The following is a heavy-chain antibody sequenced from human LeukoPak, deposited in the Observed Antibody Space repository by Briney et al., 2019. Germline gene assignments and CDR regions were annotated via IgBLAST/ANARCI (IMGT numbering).Heavy chain of an antibody. CDR1: GFTFSSYW. CDR2: INSDGSST. Sequence: GWSLRLSCAATGFTFSSYWMHWVRQAAGKGLVWVSRINSDGSSTSYADSVKGRFTISRDNAKNTLYLQMNSLRAEDTAVYYCARAAPRGELLSAYTDYWGQGTLVTVSS. D-gene: IGHD3-10*01. CDR3: ARAAPRGELLSAYTDY. V-gene: IGHV3-74*01. J-gene: IGHJ4*02.